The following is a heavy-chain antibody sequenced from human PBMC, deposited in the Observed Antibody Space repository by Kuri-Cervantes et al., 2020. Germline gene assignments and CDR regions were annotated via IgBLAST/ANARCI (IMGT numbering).Heavy chain of an antibody. V-gene: IGHV1-3*03. CDR3: ARVTPSPEGGLGGDLDY. Sequence: ASVKVSCKASGYTFSSSAIHWVRQAPGQSLEWMGWINVGNGDTKYSQDFQGRVTNTADKSTSTAYMELSSLRSEDTAVYYCARVTPSPEGGLGGDLDYWGQGTLVTVSS. J-gene: IGHJ4*02. CDR1: GYTFSSSA. CDR2: INVGNGDT. D-gene: IGHD3-16*01.